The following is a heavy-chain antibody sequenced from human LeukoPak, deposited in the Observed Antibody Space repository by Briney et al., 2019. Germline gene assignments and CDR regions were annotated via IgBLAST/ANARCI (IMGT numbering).Heavy chain of an antibody. Sequence: GGSLRLSCAASGFTFSSYSMNRVRQAPGKGLEWVSSISSSSSYIYYADSVKGRFTISRDNAKNSLYLQVNNLRAEDTAVYYCARGPNSNWSGLDFWGQGTLLTVSS. V-gene: IGHV3-21*01. CDR3: ARGPNSNWSGLDF. CDR1: GFTFSSYS. J-gene: IGHJ4*02. D-gene: IGHD6-6*01. CDR2: ISSSSSYI.